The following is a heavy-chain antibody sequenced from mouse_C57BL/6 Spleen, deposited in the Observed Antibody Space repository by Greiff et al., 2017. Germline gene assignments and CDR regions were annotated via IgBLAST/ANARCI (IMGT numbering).Heavy chain of an antibody. D-gene: IGHD2-2*01. V-gene: IGHV1-69*01. CDR1: GYTFTSYW. J-gene: IGHJ1*03. Sequence: VQLQQSGAELVMPGASVKLSCKASGYTFTSYWMHWVKQRPGQGLEWIGEIDPSDSYTNYNQKFKGKSTLTVDKSSSTAYMQLSSLTSEDSAVYYCARSSMVTGRFDVWGTGTTVTVSS. CDR3: ARSSMVTGRFDV. CDR2: IDPSDSYT.